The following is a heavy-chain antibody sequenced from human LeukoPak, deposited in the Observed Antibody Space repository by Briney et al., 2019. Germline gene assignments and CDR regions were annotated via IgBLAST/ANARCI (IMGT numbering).Heavy chain of an antibody. CDR2: IYYTGST. CDR1: GGSINGYY. Sequence: SETLSLTCTVSGGSINGYYWSWIRQSPGKGLESLGYIYYTGSTNYNPSLKSRVTMSVDTSRNQFFLRLSSVTAADTAVYYCARIEYSGPLDYWGQGTLVIVSS. J-gene: IGHJ4*02. CDR3: ARIEYSGPLDY. V-gene: IGHV4-59*12. D-gene: IGHD1-26*01.